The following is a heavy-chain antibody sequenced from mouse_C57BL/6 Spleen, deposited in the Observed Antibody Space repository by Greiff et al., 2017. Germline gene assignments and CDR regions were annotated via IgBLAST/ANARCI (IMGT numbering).Heavy chain of an antibody. Sequence: QVQLQQPGAELVRPGSSVKLSCKASGYTFTSYWMDWVKQRPGQGLEWIGNISPSDSETHYNQKFKDKATLTVDNSSSTAYMQLSSLTSEDSAVYYCASGIYYGNYLAYWGQGTLVTVSA. CDR1: GYTFTSYW. CDR3: ASGIYYGNYLAY. D-gene: IGHD2-1*01. CDR2: ISPSDSET. J-gene: IGHJ3*01. V-gene: IGHV1-61*01.